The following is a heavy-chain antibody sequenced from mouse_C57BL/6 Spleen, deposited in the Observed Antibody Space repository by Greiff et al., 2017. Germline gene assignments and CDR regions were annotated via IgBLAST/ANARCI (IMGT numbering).Heavy chain of an antibody. J-gene: IGHJ4*01. CDR3: AIPDYDGRRYAMDY. V-gene: IGHV1-77*01. CDR2: IGPGSGST. Sequence: QVQLKQSGAELVKPGASVKISCKASGYTFTDYYINWVKQRPGQGLEWIGKIGPGSGSTYYNEKFKGKATLTVDKSSSTAYMQLSSLTSEDSAVYYCAIPDYDGRRYAMDYWGQGTSVTVSS. D-gene: IGHD2-4*01. CDR1: GYTFTDYY.